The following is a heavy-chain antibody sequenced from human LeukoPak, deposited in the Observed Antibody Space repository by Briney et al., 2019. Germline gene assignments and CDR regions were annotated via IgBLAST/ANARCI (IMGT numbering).Heavy chain of an antibody. V-gene: IGHV3-23*01. Sequence: GGSLRLSCAASGFTFSGFATSWVRRTPGKGLEWVSGISGSGDNTLYAASVKGRFTISRDNSKNTLYLEMNSLRVEDTAIYYCAKMKGHPLPKYYMDVWGQGTTVTVSS. J-gene: IGHJ6*01. CDR2: ISGSGDNT. CDR3: AKMKGHPLPKYYMDV. CDR1: GFTFSGFA. D-gene: IGHD2/OR15-2a*01.